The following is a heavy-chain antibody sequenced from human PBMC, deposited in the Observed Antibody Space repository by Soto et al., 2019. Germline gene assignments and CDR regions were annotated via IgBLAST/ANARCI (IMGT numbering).Heavy chain of an antibody. D-gene: IGHD5-18*01. V-gene: IGHV3-23*01. CDR1: GFSFSSYG. Sequence: GGSLRLSCAASGFSFSSYGMSWVRQAPGKGLEWVLTISRSGDVTYYADSVKGRFTISRDNSKNTLFLQMNSLRAEDTAVYYCAKSFRGYNYGLCDFWGQGTLVTVSS. J-gene: IGHJ4*02. CDR2: ISRSGDVT. CDR3: AKSFRGYNYGLCDF.